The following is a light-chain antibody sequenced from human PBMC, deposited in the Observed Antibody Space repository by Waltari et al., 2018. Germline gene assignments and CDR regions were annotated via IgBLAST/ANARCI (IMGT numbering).Light chain of an antibody. CDR1: ALPNRY. V-gene: IGLV3-25*03. J-gene: IGLJ2*01. CDR2: KDT. Sequence: SYELTQPPSVSVSPGQTALITCSGDALPNRYAYWYQQKPGRAPILLIYKDTGRPSRIPERFSGSTAGTTVTLTITGVQAEDEADYYCQSTDSSAVYVVFGGGTKLTVL. CDR3: QSTDSSAVYVV.